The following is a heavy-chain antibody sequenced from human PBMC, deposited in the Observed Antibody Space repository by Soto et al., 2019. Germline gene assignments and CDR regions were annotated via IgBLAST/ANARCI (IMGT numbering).Heavy chain of an antibody. D-gene: IGHD3-22*01. V-gene: IGHV3-23*01. CDR1: GFTFSSYA. CDR3: AGSGYYHNSGMDV. CDR2: ISASGGST. J-gene: IGHJ6*02. Sequence: GGSLRLSCAASGFTFSSYAMSWVRQAPGKGLEWVSTISASGGSTYHADSVKGRFTISRDNSKNTLYLQMNSLRDEDTAVYYCAGSGYYHNSGMDVWGQGTTVTVSS.